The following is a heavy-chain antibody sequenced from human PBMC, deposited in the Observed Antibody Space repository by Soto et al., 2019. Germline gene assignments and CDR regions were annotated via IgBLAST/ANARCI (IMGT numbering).Heavy chain of an antibody. CDR1: GYTFTSYG. D-gene: IGHD6-19*01. V-gene: IGHV1-18*04. CDR2: ISAYNGNT. Sequence: RASVKVSCKASGYTFTSYGISWVRQAPGQGLEWMGWISAYNGNTNYAQKLQGRVTISTDNSENTVYLQMNSLRVEDTAIYYCAKFGRSSSATPYYGMDVWGQGTTVTVSS. CDR3: AKFGRSSSATPYYGMDV. J-gene: IGHJ6*02.